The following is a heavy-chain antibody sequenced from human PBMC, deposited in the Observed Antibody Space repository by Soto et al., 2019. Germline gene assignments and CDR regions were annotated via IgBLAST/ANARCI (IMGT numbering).Heavy chain of an antibody. CDR2: IYYSGST. J-gene: IGHJ5*02. CDR1: GGSVSSLCYY. D-gene: IGHD1-7*01. V-gene: IGHV4-61*03. Sequence: PSETLSLTCTVSGGSVSSLCYYWTWFRQPPGEGLVWIGHIYYSGSTNYNPSLKSRVTMSINTSKNHFSLKLYSVTAADTAVYYCARGVITGTTIVLFDPWGQGTLVTVS. CDR3: ARGVITGTTIVLFDP.